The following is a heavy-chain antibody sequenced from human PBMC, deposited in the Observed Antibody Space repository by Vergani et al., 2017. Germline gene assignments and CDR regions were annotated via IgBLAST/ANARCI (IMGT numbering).Heavy chain of an antibody. J-gene: IGHJ4*02. CDR1: GYTFTSYD. Sequence: QVQLVQSGAEVKKPGASVKVSCEASGYTFTSYDFNWVRQATGQGLEWRGWMNPDSGNTAYAQKFQGRVTMTWNTAINTAYMELRSLRSEDTAVYYCARGAKYTSSGVLIKSYYFDYWGQGTLVTVSS. V-gene: IGHV1-8*01. CDR3: ARGAKYTSSGVLIKSYYFDY. D-gene: IGHD3-3*01. CDR2: MNPDSGNT.